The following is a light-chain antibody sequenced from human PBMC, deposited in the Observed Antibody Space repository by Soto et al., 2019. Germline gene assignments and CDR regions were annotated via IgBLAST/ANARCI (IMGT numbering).Light chain of an antibody. V-gene: IGLV2-23*02. CDR3: SSYAGSSTPYV. CDR1: SSDVGSYNL. Sequence: QSALTQPASVSGSPGQSITTSCTGTSSDVGSYNLVSWYQQHPGKAPKLMIYEVSKRPSGVSNRFSGSKSGNTASLTISGLQAEDEADYYCSSYAGSSTPYVFGTGTKVPVL. J-gene: IGLJ1*01. CDR2: EVS.